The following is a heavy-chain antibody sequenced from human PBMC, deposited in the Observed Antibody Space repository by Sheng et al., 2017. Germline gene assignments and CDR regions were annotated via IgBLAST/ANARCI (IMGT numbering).Heavy chain of an antibody. V-gene: IGHV3-21*01. CDR2: ISSSSRYI. CDR1: GFTFSNCS. CDR3: ARSRSRWINPNWFDP. D-gene: IGHD6-13*01. Sequence: EVQLVQSGGGLVKPGGSLRLSCEASGFTFSNCSMNWVRQAPGKGLEWVSYISSSSRYIYYADSVKGRFTISTDNAKTSLYLQMNSLRAEDTAVYYCARSRSRWINPNWFDPWGQGYPGHRLL. J-gene: IGHJ5*02.